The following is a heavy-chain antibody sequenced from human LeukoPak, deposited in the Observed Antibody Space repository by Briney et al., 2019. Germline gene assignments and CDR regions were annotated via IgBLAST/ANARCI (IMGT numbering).Heavy chain of an antibody. CDR2: ISYDGSNK. Sequence: GGSLRLSRAASGLTFSSCAMHWVRQAPGKGLEWVAVISYDGSNKYYADSVKGRFTISRDNSKNTLYLEMNSLRAEDTAVYYCAKDVGDGSEFDYWGQGTLVTVSS. J-gene: IGHJ4*02. D-gene: IGHD5-24*01. CDR1: GLTFSSCA. CDR3: AKDVGDGSEFDY. V-gene: IGHV3-30-3*01.